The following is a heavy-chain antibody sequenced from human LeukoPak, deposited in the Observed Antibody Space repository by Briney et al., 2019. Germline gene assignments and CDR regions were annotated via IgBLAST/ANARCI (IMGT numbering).Heavy chain of an antibody. V-gene: IGHV4-59*08. CDR3: ARSISGTRSKFDC. CDR2: IYYGGRT. CDR1: GGSISSYY. Sequence: SETLSRTCTVSGGSISSYYWSWIRQPPGKGLEWIGYIYYGGRTNYNPSLKSRATMSIDTAKNHFSLALTSVTAADTAVYYCARSISGTRSKFDCWGQGTLVTVSS. D-gene: IGHD1/OR15-1a*01. J-gene: IGHJ5*01.